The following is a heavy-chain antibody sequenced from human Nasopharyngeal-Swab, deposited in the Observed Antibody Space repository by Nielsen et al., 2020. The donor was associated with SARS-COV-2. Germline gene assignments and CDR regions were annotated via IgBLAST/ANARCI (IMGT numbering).Heavy chain of an antibody. J-gene: IGHJ4*02. CDR3: AKDQEESYYDFWSGYYTFDY. D-gene: IGHD3-3*01. V-gene: IGHV3-23*01. CDR1: GFTLSSYA. CDR2: LSSNGGST. Sequence: GESLKISCAASGFTLSSYAINWVRQAPGKGLEWVSVLSSNGGSTYYADSVKGRFTISSNNSKNTLYLQMNSLRAEDTAIYYCAKDQEESYYDFWSGYYTFDYWGQGTLVTVSS.